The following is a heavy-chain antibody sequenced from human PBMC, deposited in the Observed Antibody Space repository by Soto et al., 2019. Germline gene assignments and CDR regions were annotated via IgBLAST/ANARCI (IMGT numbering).Heavy chain of an antibody. J-gene: IGHJ6*02. Sequence: VQLVESGGGLVQPGGSLRLSCAASGFTFSTYSMNWVRQAPGQGLEWVSYISSRSYTIYYVDSVKGRFTISRDNAKNSLYLQMNSLTDEDTAVYYCARGGSSSDNGLDVWGQGTTVTASS. CDR2: ISSRSYTI. CDR1: GFTFSTYS. D-gene: IGHD6-6*01. V-gene: IGHV3-48*02. CDR3: ARGGSSSDNGLDV.